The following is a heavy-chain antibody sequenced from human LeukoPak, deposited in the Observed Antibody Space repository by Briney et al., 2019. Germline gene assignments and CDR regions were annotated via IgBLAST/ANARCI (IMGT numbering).Heavy chain of an antibody. V-gene: IGHV4-4*02. CDR3: AREAYYYDSSGYYRGAFDI. CDR1: GGSISSSNW. Sequence: SETLSLTCAVSGGSISSSNWWSWVRQPPGKGLEWIGEIYHSGSTNYNPSLKSRVTISVDKSKNQFSLKLSSVTAADTAVHYCAREAYYYDSSGYYRGAFDIWGQGTMVTVSS. D-gene: IGHD3-22*01. J-gene: IGHJ3*02. CDR2: IYHSGST.